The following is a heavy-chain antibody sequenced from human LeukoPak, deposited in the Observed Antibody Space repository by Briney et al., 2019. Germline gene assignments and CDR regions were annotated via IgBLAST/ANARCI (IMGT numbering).Heavy chain of an antibody. CDR2: INPKSGGT. CDR1: GYTFTGYY. CDR3: ARDRAEYYGSGSFFNLEYFYYYMDV. D-gene: IGHD3-10*01. Sequence: ASVKVSCKASGYTFTGYYIYWVRQAPGHGLEWMGWINPKSGGTSYAQKFQGRVTMTRGTSISTAYMELSRLRSDDTAVYYCARDRAEYYGSGSFFNLEYFYYYMDVWGKGTTVTVSS. J-gene: IGHJ6*03. V-gene: IGHV1-2*02.